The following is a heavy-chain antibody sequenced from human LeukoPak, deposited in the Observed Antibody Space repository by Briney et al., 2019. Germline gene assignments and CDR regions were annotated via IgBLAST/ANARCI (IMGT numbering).Heavy chain of an antibody. CDR1: GYTFTSYY. D-gene: IGHD3-3*01. Sequence: ASVKVSCKASGYTFTSYYMHWVRQAPGQGLERLGIINPSGGSTSYAQKFQGRVTMTRDTSTSTVYMELSSLRSEDTAVYYCARDQGSGYTPLYYFDYWGQGTLVTVSS. J-gene: IGHJ4*02. CDR3: ARDQGSGYTPLYYFDY. V-gene: IGHV1-46*03. CDR2: INPSGGST.